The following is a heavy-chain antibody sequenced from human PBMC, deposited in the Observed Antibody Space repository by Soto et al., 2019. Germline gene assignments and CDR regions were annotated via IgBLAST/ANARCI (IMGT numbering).Heavy chain of an antibody. CDR1: GGSISSGDFY. CDR2: IRHSGST. CDR3: ARGLSVTGDGNNWFDP. D-gene: IGHD2-21*02. V-gene: IGHV4-30-4*01. Sequence: SETLSLTCSVSGGSISSGDFYWSWIRQPPGKGLEWIGYIRHSGSTYHNSSLRGRVAISVDTSNNQFSLRLNSVTAADTAVYCCARGLSVTGDGNNWFDPWGQGTLVTVSS. J-gene: IGHJ5*02.